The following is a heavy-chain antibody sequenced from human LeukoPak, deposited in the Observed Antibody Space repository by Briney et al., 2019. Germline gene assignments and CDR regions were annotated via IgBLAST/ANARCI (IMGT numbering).Heavy chain of an antibody. V-gene: IGHV4-4*07. J-gene: IGHJ4*02. Sequence: PSETLSLTCTVSGGSISSYYWSWIRQPAGKGLEWIGRIYTSGSTNCNPSLKSRVTISVDTSKNQFSLKLSSVTAADTAVYYCARQNSWDYDSSLRNWGQGTLVTVSS. CDR3: ARQNSWDYDSSLRN. D-gene: IGHD3-22*01. CDR2: IYTSGST. CDR1: GGSISSYY.